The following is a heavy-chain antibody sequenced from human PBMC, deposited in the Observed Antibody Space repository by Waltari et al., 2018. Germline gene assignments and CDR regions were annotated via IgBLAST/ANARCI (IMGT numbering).Heavy chain of an antibody. Sequence: QVQLQESGPGLVKPSQTLSLTCTVSGGSISSGDYYWSWIRQPPGKGLEWIGSIYYSGSTYYNPSLKCRVTRSVDTSNNQFSLKLSSVTAADTAVYYCASKEYYDIWAAFDIWGQGTMVTVSS. CDR2: IYYSGST. D-gene: IGHD3-9*01. J-gene: IGHJ3*02. CDR1: GGSISSGDYY. V-gene: IGHV4-30-4*08. CDR3: ASKEYYDIWAAFDI.